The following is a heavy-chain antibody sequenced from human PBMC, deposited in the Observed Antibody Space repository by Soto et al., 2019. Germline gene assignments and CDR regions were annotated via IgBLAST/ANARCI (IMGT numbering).Heavy chain of an antibody. CDR2: IWYDGSNK. CDR3: ARDGGITIFGVVSTFFDY. J-gene: IGHJ4*02. V-gene: IGHV3-33*01. CDR1: GFTFSSYG. Sequence: GGSLRLSCAASGFTFSSYGMHWVRQAPGKGLEWVAVIWYDGSNKYYADSVKGRFTISRDNSKNTLYLQMNSLRAEDTAVYYCARDGGITIFGVVSTFFDYWGQGTLVTVSS. D-gene: IGHD3-3*01.